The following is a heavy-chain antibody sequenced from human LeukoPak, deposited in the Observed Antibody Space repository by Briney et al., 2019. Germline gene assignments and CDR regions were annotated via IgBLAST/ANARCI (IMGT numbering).Heavy chain of an antibody. J-gene: IGHJ4*02. Sequence: ASVKVSCKASGYTFTRYYMHWVRQAPGQRLEWMGIINPSGGSTSYAQKFQGRVTMTRATSTSTVYMELSSLRPEDPAVYYCARARYKAPVADAYFDYWGQGTLVTVSS. V-gene: IGHV1-46*01. CDR3: ARARYKAPVADAYFDY. CDR1: GYTFTRYY. D-gene: IGHD1-14*01. CDR2: INPSGGST.